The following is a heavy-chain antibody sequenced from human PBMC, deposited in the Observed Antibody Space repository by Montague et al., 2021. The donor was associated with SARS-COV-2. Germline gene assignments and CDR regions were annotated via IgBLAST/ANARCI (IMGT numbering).Heavy chain of an antibody. CDR3: ARHGWGWLRLLRPFDY. D-gene: IGHD5-12*01. J-gene: IGHJ4*02. CDR1: GGSISGSTYY. Sequence: SETLSLTCTVSGGSISGSTYYWGWIRQPPGKGLEWIGSIYYSGSTYYNPSLKSRVTISVDTSKNQFSLKLSSVTAADTAVYYCARHGWGWLRLLRPFDYWGQGTLVTVSS. CDR2: IYYSGST. V-gene: IGHV4-39*01.